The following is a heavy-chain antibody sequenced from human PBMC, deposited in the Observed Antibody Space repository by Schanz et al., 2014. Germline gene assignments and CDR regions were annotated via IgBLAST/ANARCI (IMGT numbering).Heavy chain of an antibody. Sequence: EVQLVESGGGLVQPGGSLRLSCAASGFTVSNNYMSWVRQAPGKGLECVSIIYSDGSTYYVDSVKGRFIISRDNSKNTLYLQMNSLRAEDTAVYYCIRGDIMVVPVAHFWGQGILVTVSS. CDR2: IYSDGST. J-gene: IGHJ4*02. CDR3: IRGDIMVVPVAHF. CDR1: GFTVSNNY. V-gene: IGHV3-66*01. D-gene: IGHD2-2*01.